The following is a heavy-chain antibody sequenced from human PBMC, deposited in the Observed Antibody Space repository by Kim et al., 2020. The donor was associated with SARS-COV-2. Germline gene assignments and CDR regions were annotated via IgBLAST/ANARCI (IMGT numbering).Heavy chain of an antibody. J-gene: IGHJ6*02. CDR2: IWYDGRNK. V-gene: IGHV3-33*01. Sequence: WGSLRLSCAASGFTFSSYAMHWVRQAPGKGLEWVAVIWYDGRNKYYVDSVKGRFTISRDNSKNTLYLQMNSLRAEDTAVYYCARDGQQLVGGMDVWGQ. CDR3: ARDGQQLVGGMDV. D-gene: IGHD6-13*01. CDR1: GFTFSSYA.